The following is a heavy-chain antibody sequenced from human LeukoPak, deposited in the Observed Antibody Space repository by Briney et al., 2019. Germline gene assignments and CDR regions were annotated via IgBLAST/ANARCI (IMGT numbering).Heavy chain of an antibody. J-gene: IGHJ4*02. V-gene: IGHV1-2*06. Sequence: EASVKVSCKASGYTFTGYYMHWVRQAPGQGLEWMGRSNPNSGGTNYAQKFQGRVTMTRDTSISTAYMELSRLRSDDTAVYYCASLINYYDSSGYYYHYWGQGTLVTVSS. D-gene: IGHD3-22*01. CDR2: SNPNSGGT. CDR3: ASLINYYDSSGYYYHY. CDR1: GYTFTGYY.